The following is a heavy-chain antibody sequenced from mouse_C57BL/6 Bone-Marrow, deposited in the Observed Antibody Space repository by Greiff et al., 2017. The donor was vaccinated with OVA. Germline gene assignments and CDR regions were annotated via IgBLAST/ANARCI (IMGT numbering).Heavy chain of an antibody. V-gene: IGHV3-6*01. Sequence: EVQLQESGPGLVKPSQSLSLTCSVTGYSITSGYYWNWIRQFPGNKLEWMGYISYDGSNNYNPSLKNRISITRDTSKNQFFLKLNSVTTEDTATYYCARKLYYGSNFDYWGQGTTLTVSS. CDR1: GYSITSGYY. CDR3: ARKLYYGSNFDY. CDR2: ISYDGSN. D-gene: IGHD1-1*01. J-gene: IGHJ2*01.